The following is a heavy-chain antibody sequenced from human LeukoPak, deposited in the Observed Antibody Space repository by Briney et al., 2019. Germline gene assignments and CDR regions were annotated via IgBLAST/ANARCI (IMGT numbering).Heavy chain of an antibody. CDR3: ARAQLELRWFDP. Sequence: GGSLRLSCAASGFTFSSYGMHWVRQAPGKGLEWVAVIWYDGSNKYYADSVKGRFTISRDNSKNTLYLQMNSLRAEDTAVYYCARAQLELRWFDPWGQGTLVTVSS. CDR2: IWYDGSNK. J-gene: IGHJ5*02. D-gene: IGHD1-7*01. V-gene: IGHV3-33*01. CDR1: GFTFSSYG.